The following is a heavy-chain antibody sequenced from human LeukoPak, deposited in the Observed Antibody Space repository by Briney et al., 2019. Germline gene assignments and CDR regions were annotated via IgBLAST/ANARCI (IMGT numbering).Heavy chain of an antibody. V-gene: IGHV1-58*01. CDR2: IVVGSGNT. J-gene: IGHJ4*02. CDR1: GFTFTSSA. CDR3: ARAYYGSGSYTD. D-gene: IGHD3-10*01. Sequence: SVKVSCKASGFTFTSSAVQWVRQARGQRLEWIGWIVVGSGNTNYAQKFQERVTITRDMSTSTAYMELSSLRSEDTAVYYCARAYYGSGSYTDWGQGTLVTVSS.